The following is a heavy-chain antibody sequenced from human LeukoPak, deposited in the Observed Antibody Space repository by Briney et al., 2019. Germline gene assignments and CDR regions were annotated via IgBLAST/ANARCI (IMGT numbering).Heavy chain of an antibody. D-gene: IGHD6-13*01. Sequence: SLRLSCGASGFTFDDYAMHWVRHSPGKGLEWVSGISWNSNSIGYADSVKGRFTISRDNAKNSLYLQMNSLRAEDTAVYYCARDRGIAAADYWGQGTLVTVSS. J-gene: IGHJ4*02. CDR3: ARDRGIAAADY. CDR1: GFTFDDYA. V-gene: IGHV3-9*01. CDR2: ISWNSNSI.